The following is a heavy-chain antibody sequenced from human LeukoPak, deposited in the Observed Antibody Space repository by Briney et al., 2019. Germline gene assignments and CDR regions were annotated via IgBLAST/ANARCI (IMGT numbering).Heavy chain of an antibody. V-gene: IGHV3-13*01. D-gene: IGHD3-10*01. Sequence: GGSLRLSCAASGFTFSSYDMHWVRQATGKGLEWVSAIGTAGDTYYPGSVKGRFTISRENAKNSLYLQINSLRAGDTAVYYCASGAGEFGDYYYYGMDVWGQGTTVTVSS. CDR3: ASGAGEFGDYYYYGMDV. J-gene: IGHJ6*02. CDR2: IGTAGDT. CDR1: GFTFSSYD.